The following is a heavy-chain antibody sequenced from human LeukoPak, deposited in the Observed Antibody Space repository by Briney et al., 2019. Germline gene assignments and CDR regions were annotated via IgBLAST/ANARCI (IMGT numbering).Heavy chain of an antibody. V-gene: IGHV4-4*02. CDR1: GFTFSSYSM. CDR2: IYHSGST. J-gene: IGHJ4*02. Sequence: GSLRLSCAASGFTFSSYSMNWVRQPPGKGLEWIGEIYHSGSTNYNPSLKSRVTISVDKSKNQFSLKLSSVTAADTAVYYCARIRGSSDDYWGQGTLVTVSS. CDR3: ARIRGSSDDY. D-gene: IGHD6-19*01.